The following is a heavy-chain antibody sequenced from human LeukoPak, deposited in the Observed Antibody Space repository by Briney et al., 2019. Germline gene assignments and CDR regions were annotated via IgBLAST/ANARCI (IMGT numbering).Heavy chain of an antibody. J-gene: IGHJ4*02. CDR3: ARVVVEWLVQEGYYFDY. V-gene: IGHV3-7*01. CDR1: GFTFSSYW. Sequence: GGSLRLSCAASGFTFSSYWMSWVRQAPGKGLEWVANIKQDGSEKYYVDSVKGRFTISRDNAKNSLYLQMNSLRAEDTAVYYCARVVVEWLVQEGYYFDYWGQGTLGTVSS. CDR2: IKQDGSEK. D-gene: IGHD6-19*01.